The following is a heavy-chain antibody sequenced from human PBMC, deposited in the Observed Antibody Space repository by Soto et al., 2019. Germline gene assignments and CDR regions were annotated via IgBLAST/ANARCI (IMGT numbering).Heavy chain of an antibody. V-gene: IGHV3-30-3*01. CDR1: GFTFSSYA. CDR2: ISYDGSNK. J-gene: IGHJ6*02. CDR3: ARDLVVVVVAATYGMDV. Sequence: PGGSLRLSCAASGFTFSSYAMHWVRQAPGKGLEWVAVISYDGSNKYYADSVKGRFTISRDNSKNTLYLQMNSLRAEDTAVYYCARDLVVVVVAATYGMDVWGQGTTVTVSS. D-gene: IGHD2-15*01.